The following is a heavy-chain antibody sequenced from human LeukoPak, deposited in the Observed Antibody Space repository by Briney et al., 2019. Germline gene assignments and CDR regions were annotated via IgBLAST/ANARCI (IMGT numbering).Heavy chain of an antibody. J-gene: IGHJ3*02. CDR3: ARHAFDI. CDR2: IKQDGSEK. Sequence: GGSLRLSCAASGFTFSSHWMSWVRQAPGKGLEWVANIKQDGSEKYYVDSVKGRFTISRDNAKNSLYLQMNSLRAEDTAVYYCARHAFDIWGQGTMVTVSS. CDR1: GFTFSSHW. V-gene: IGHV3-7*01.